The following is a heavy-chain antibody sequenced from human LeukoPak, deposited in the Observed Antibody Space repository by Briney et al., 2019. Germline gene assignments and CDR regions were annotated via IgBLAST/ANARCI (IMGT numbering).Heavy chain of an antibody. Sequence: GGSLRLSCVASGFTFDDYAFTWVRQAPGKGLAGVSNINWNGGSTVYADSVKGRFTNSRDNTNNSLYLQMNSLRAEDTALYYCARDGGVLAGDAFDIWGQGTMVTVSS. J-gene: IGHJ3*02. CDR2: INWNGGST. V-gene: IGHV3-20*04. D-gene: IGHD3-10*01. CDR1: GFTFDDYA. CDR3: ARDGGVLAGDAFDI.